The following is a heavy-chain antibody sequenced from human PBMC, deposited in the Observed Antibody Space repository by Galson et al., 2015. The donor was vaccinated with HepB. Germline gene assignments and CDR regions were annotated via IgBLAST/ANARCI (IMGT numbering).Heavy chain of an antibody. J-gene: IGHJ6*02. CDR1: GYSFISYG. D-gene: IGHD5-12*01. CDR3: ARDQYSGYDPYYYYGMDV. V-gene: IGHV1-3*01. Sequence: VKVSCKASGYSFISYGIHWVRQAPGQRLEWMGWVNAGNDITKYSQKFQGRVTITRDTSASTAYMELSSLRSEDTAVYYCARDQYSGYDPYYYYGMDVWGQGTTVTVSS. CDR2: VNAGNDIT.